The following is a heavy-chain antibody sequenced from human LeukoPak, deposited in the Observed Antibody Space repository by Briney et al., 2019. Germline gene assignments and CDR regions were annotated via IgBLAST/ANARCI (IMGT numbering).Heavy chain of an antibody. J-gene: IGHJ6*02. CDR2: ITGGGGST. CDR3: ARNTYLYYYYGMDV. Sequence: GSLRLSCAASGFTFSSYAMSWVRQAPGKGLEWVSAITGGGGSTYYADSVKGRFTISRDNSKNTLYLQMNSLRAEDTAVYYCARNTYLYYYYGMDVWGRGTTVTVSS. V-gene: IGHV3-23*01. CDR1: GFTFSSYA.